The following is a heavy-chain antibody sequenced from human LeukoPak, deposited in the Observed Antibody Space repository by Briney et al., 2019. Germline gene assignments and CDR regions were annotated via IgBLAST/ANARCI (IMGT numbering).Heavy chain of an antibody. CDR3: ARGKYTAAFDI. J-gene: IGHJ3*02. CDR2: ISSSGNYI. Sequence: GGSLRLSCAASGFTFSSYSMNWVRQAPGKGLEWVSSISSSGNYIYYADSVKGRFTISRDNAKNSLFLHMDSLRAEDTAVYYCARGKYTAAFDIWGQGTMVTVSS. D-gene: IGHD5-18*01. CDR1: GFTFSSYS. V-gene: IGHV3-21*06.